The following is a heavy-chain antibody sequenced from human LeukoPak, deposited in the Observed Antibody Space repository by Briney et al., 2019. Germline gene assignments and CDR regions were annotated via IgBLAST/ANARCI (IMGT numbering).Heavy chain of an antibody. CDR3: ARDRSISGVVTLDY. V-gene: IGHV3-7*01. D-gene: IGHD3-3*01. CDR1: GFRFSDSC. J-gene: IGHJ4*02. Sequence: GGSLRLACAASGFRFSDSCMTWVRQAPGKGLEWVANIRQDGSEKYYVDSVKGRFTISRDNAKNSVYLQMNSLRAEDTAVYYCARDRSISGVVTLDYWGQGTLVTVSS. CDR2: IRQDGSEK.